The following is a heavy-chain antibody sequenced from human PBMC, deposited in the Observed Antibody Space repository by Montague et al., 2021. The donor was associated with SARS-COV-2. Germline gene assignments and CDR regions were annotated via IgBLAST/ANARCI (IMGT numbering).Heavy chain of an antibody. J-gene: IGHJ4*02. V-gene: IGHV4-39*01. CDR3: ARLKRGGIAVAGPYYFDY. CDR1: GGSISSSSY. Sequence: SETLSLTCTVSGGSISSSSYWGWIRQPPEKGLEWIGSIFYSGSTYYNPSLKSRVTISVDTSKNQFSLKLSPVTAADTAVYYCARLKRGGIAVAGPYYFDYWGQGTLVTVSS. CDR2: IFYSGST. D-gene: IGHD6-19*01.